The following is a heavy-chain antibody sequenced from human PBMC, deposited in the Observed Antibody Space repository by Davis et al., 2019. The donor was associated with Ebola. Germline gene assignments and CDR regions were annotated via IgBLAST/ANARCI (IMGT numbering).Heavy chain of an antibody. J-gene: IGHJ4*02. D-gene: IGHD6-19*01. CDR3: ARATRQWLDSYYFDY. CDR2: IYSGGST. V-gene: IGHV3-53*01. Sequence: GESLKISCAASGFTVSSNYMSWVRQAPGKGLEWVSVIYSGGSTYYADSVKGRFTISRDIAKNSLYLQMNSLRAEDTAVYYCARATRQWLDSYYFDYWGQGTLITVSS. CDR1: GFTVSSNY.